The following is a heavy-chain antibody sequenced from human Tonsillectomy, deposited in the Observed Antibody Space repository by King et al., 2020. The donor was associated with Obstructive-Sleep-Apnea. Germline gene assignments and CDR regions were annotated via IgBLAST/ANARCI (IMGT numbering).Heavy chain of an antibody. V-gene: IGHV5-51*01. CDR2: IYPGDSDT. D-gene: IGHD6-6*01. Sequence: VQLVESGAEVKKPGESLKISCKGSGYSFTSYWIGWVRQMPGKGLEWMGIIYPGDSDTRYSPSFQGQVTISADKSISTAYLQWSSLKASDTAMYYCARTQTRDYSSSFNEWGAIPEYYGMDVWGQGTTVTVSS. J-gene: IGHJ6*02. CDR3: ARTQTRDYSSSFNEWGAIPEYYGMDV. CDR1: GYSFTSYW.